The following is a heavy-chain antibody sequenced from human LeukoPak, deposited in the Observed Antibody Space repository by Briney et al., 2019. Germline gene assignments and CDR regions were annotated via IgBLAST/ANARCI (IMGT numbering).Heavy chain of an antibody. J-gene: IGHJ4*02. CDR3: ARDNYDTGGYYFD. V-gene: IGHV3-48*03. Sequence: VQPGGSLRLSCAASGFTFSNYEMNWVRQAPGKGLDWVSYISSGGDTTYYADSVKGRFTISRDNAKNSLYLQMNSLRAEDTAVYYCARDNYDTGGYYFDWGQGTLVTASS. D-gene: IGHD3-22*01. CDR1: GFTFSNYE. CDR2: ISSGGDTT.